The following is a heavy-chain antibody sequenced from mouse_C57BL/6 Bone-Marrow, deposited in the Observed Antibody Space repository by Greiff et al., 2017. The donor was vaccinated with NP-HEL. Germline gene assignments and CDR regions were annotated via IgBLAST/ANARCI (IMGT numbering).Heavy chain of an antibody. J-gene: IGHJ3*01. Sequence: VQLKESGPELVKPGASVKMSCKASGYTFTDYNMHWVKQSHGKSLEWIGYINPNNGGTSYNQKFKGKATLTVNKSSSTAYMELRSLTSEDSAVYYCARRHYGSSTGFAYWGQGTLVTVSA. CDR1: GYTFTDYN. D-gene: IGHD1-1*01. CDR2: INPNNGGT. V-gene: IGHV1-22*01. CDR3: ARRHYGSSTGFAY.